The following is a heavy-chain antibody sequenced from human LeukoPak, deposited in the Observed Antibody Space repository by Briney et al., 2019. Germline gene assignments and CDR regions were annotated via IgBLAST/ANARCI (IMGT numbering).Heavy chain of an antibody. J-gene: IGHJ4*02. CDR3: AKLVGSTYY. V-gene: IGHV3-33*06. CDR1: GFTFSSYG. Sequence: GRSLRLSCAASGFTFSSYGMHWVRQAPGKGLEWVAVIWYDGSNKYYADSVKGRFTISRDNSKNTLYLQMNSLRAEDTAVYYCAKLVGSTYYWGQGTLVTVSS. CDR2: IWYDGSNK. D-gene: IGHD1-26*01.